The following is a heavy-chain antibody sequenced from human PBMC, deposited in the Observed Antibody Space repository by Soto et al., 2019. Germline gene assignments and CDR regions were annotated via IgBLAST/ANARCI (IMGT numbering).Heavy chain of an antibody. CDR3: ARDWYWAFDY. V-gene: IGHV3-15*07. Sequence: EVQLVESGGGLVKPGGSLTLSCAASGFTFGGAWMNWVRQAPGKGLEWVGRIRKKTDGGTTDYAAPVKGRFTISRDDSKDTLYLQMNSLKTEDTVVYFCARDWYWAFDYWGQGSLVTVSS. D-gene: IGHD1-20*01. CDR2: IRKKTDGGTT. CDR1: GFTFGGAW. J-gene: IGHJ4*02.